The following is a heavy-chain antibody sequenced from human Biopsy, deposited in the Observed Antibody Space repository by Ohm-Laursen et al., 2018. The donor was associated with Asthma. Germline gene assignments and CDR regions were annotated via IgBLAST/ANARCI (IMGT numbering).Heavy chain of an antibody. Sequence: SLRLSCSASGFTFRGYYMTWIRQAPGKGLEWVAYISSRGSNIFYADSVKGRFTISRGNAKKSLFLEMNSLTVEDTAVYFCARGYSTSWYFGYWGQGTLVTVSS. J-gene: IGHJ4*02. CDR3: ARGYSTSWYFGY. CDR1: GFTFRGYY. V-gene: IGHV3-11*01. D-gene: IGHD6-13*01. CDR2: ISSRGSNI.